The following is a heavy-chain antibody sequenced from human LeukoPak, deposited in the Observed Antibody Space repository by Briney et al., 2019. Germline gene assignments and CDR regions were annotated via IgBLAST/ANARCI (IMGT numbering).Heavy chain of an antibody. CDR3: ARDLARVIHSVLAGPRDY. CDR1: GYTFTSYG. V-gene: IGHV1-18*01. Sequence: GASVKVSCKASGYTFTSYGICWLRQAPGQGLEWMGWISAYNGNTNYAQKLQGRVTMTTDTSTSTAYMELRSLRSDDTAVYYCARDLARVIHSVLAGPRDYWGQGTLVTVSS. CDR2: ISAYNGNT. J-gene: IGHJ4*02. D-gene: IGHD5-18*01.